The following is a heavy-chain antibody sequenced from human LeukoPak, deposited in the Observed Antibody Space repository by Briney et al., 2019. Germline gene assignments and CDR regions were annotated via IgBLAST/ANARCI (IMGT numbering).Heavy chain of an antibody. CDR1: GFTFSGYW. Sequence: PGGSLRLSCAASGFTFSGYWMHWLRQAPGKGLVWVSRINSDGSSTSYADSVKGRFTISRDNAKNTLYLQMNSLRAEDTAVYYCARGYCSSPNCYPRLDVFDIWGQGTMVTVSS. J-gene: IGHJ3*02. CDR2: INSDGSST. D-gene: IGHD2-2*01. V-gene: IGHV3-74*01. CDR3: ARGYCSSPNCYPRLDVFDI.